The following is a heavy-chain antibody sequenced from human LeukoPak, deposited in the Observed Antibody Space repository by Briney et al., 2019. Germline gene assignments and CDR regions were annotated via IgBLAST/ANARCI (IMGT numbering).Heavy chain of an antibody. CDR1: GYTFTNYG. V-gene: IGHV1-18*01. CDR3: ARDLHSRIQLWFLDY. D-gene: IGHD5-18*01. CDR2: ISVHNGNT. J-gene: IGHJ4*02. Sequence: ASVKVSCKASGYTFTNYGITWVRQAPGQGLEWMGWISVHNGNTNDAQKLQGRVTMTTDTSTSTAYMELSSLRSEDTAVYYCARDLHSRIQLWFLDYWGQGTLVTVSS.